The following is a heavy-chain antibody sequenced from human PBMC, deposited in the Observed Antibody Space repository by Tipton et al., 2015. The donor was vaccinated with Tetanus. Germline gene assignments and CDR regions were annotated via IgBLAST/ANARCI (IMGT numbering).Heavy chain of an antibody. CDR1: GGSFSNYF. Sequence: LACAVYGGSFSNYFWRWIRQPPGKGLEWIGEISPSGNTNYNPSLKSRVTISADTSRNQFSLTLSPVTAADTAVYYCARAGMVTDDRSKFDSWGQGSLVSVSS. J-gene: IGHJ4*02. CDR2: ISPSGNT. D-gene: IGHD2-21*02. V-gene: IGHV4-34*01. CDR3: ARAGMVTDDRSKFDS.